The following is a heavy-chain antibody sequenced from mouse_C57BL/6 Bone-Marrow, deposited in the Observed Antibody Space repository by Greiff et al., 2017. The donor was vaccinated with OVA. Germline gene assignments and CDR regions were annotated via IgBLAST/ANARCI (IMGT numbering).Heavy chain of an antibody. Sequence: DVMLVESGGGLVKPGGSLKLSCAASGFTFSSYTMSWVRQTPEKRLEWVATISGGGGNTYYPDSVKGRFTISRDNAKNTLYLQMSSLRSEDTALYYCARHPHYYGSSSDYWGQGTSVTVSS. CDR1: GFTFSSYT. J-gene: IGHJ4*01. CDR3: ARHPHYYGSSSDY. V-gene: IGHV5-9*01. D-gene: IGHD1-1*01. CDR2: ISGGGGNT.